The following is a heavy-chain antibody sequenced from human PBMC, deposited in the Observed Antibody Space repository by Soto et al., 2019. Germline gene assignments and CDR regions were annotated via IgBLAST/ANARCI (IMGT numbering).Heavy chain of an antibody. V-gene: IGHV1-69*06. J-gene: IGHJ4*02. CDR1: GGTFSNYV. Sequence: GASVKVSCKASGGTFSNYVVNWLRQAPGQGLEWMGRIIPISGAANYAQKFQGRVTITADKSTSTSYMELSSLRSEDMAVYYCARDMTRTVVPYFDFWGQGTLVTVSS. CDR2: IIPISGAA. CDR3: ARDMTRTVVPYFDF. D-gene: IGHD1-7*01.